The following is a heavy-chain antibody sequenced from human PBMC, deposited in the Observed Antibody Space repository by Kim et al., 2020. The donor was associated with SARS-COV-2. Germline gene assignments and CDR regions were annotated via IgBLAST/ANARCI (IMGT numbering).Heavy chain of an antibody. Sequence: GGSLRLSCAASGFTFDDYAMHWVRQAPGKGLEWVSGISWNSGSIGYADSVKGRFTISRDNAKNSLYLQMNSLRAEDTALYYCAKGSSGGTYSYYYGMEV. V-gene: IGHV3-9*01. CDR3: AKGSSGGTYSYYYGMEV. CDR1: GFTFDDYA. D-gene: IGHD6-19*01. J-gene: IGHJ6*01. CDR2: ISWNSGSI.